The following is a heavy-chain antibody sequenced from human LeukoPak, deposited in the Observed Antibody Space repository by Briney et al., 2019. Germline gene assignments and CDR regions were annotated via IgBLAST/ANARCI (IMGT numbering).Heavy chain of an antibody. Sequence: SETLSLTCTVSGGSISSYYWSWIRQPPGKELEWIGYIYHGGSTSYNASLKSRVTISVDKSNNQFSLRLSSVTAADTAVYYCARRAFGAAAEWFDPWGQGILVTVSS. V-gene: IGHV4-59*08. J-gene: IGHJ5*02. CDR3: ARRAFGAAAEWFDP. CDR2: IYHGGST. CDR1: GGSISSYY. D-gene: IGHD6-13*01.